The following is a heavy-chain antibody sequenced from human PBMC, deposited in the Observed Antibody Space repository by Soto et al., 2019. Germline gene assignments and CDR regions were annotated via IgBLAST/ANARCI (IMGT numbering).Heavy chain of an antibody. J-gene: IGHJ4*02. V-gene: IGHV3-48*02. CDR3: ARDLSH. CDR2: INSASTTT. Sequence: DVQLEESGGGLVQPGGSLRLSCAASGFSFSTYAIHWVRQAPGKGLEWISYINSASTTTFHADSVKGRFTVSRDNAKDTAYMQMSGLRHEDTAVYYCARDLSHWGQGTLVTVSS. CDR1: GFSFSTYA.